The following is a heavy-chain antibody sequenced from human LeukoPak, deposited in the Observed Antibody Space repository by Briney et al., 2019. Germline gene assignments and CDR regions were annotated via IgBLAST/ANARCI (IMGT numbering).Heavy chain of an antibody. Sequence: GGSLRLSCAASGFTFSSYAMHWVRQAPGKGLEWVAVISYDGSNKYYADFVKGRFTISRDNSKNTLYLQMNSLRAEDTAVYYCARWSRSHRLRALDYWGQGTLVTVSS. J-gene: IGHJ4*02. V-gene: IGHV3-30-3*01. D-gene: IGHD3-3*01. CDR1: GFTFSSYA. CDR3: ARWSRSHRLRALDY. CDR2: ISYDGSNK.